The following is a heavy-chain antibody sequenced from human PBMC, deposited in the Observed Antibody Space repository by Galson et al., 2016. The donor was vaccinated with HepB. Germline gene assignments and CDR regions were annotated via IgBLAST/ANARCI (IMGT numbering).Heavy chain of an antibody. CDR2: INWNGAGI. CDR3: AKDRNYGDSSYGMDV. J-gene: IGHJ6*02. Sequence: LRLSCAASGFRFDDYTMHWVRQAPGKGLEWVSGINWNGAGIGYADAVKGRFTISRDNAKSSLFLQMNSLSAEDTALYYCAKDRNYGDSSYGMDVWGQGTTVTVSS. CDR1: GFRFDDYT. V-gene: IGHV3-9*01. D-gene: IGHD4-17*01.